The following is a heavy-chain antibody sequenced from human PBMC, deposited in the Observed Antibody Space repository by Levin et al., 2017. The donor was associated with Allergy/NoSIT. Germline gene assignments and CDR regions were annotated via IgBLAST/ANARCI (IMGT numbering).Heavy chain of an antibody. CDR2: IYYSGST. V-gene: IGHV4-39*01. Sequence: SQTLSLTCTVSGGSISSSSYYWGWIRQPPGKGLEWIGSIYYSGSTYYNPSLKSRVTISVDTSKNQFSLKLSSVTAADTAVYYCARREYGRYFDWLSIKDAFDIWGQGTMVTVSS. J-gene: IGHJ3*02. D-gene: IGHD3-9*01. CDR3: ARREYGRYFDWLSIKDAFDI. CDR1: GGSISSSSYY.